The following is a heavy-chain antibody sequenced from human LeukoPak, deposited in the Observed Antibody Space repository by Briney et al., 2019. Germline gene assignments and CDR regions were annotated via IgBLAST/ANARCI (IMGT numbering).Heavy chain of an antibody. CDR3: ASSHDSSGND. CDR1: GFPFSTYW. J-gene: IGHJ4*02. CDR2: IRKDGGAR. Sequence: GGSLRLSCAASGFPFSTYWMAWVRQAPGKGLDWVANIRKDGGARFYAASVKGRFIISRDNAKNSLYLQMNNLRDEDTAVYYCASSHDSSGNDWGQGTLVTV. V-gene: IGHV3-7*01. D-gene: IGHD3-22*01.